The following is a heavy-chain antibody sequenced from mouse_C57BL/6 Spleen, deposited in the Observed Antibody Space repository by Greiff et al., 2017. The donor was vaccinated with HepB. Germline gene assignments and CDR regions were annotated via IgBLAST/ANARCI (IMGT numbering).Heavy chain of an antibody. Sequence: EVQLQQSGAELVKPAASLKLSCTASGYNIKDIYIHWVKQRPEKGLERIRRTDPANGNTKYDPKFQGKATITADTSYNTAYLQLSSLTSEDTAVYYCRISTINAWGQGTTLTVSS. J-gene: IGHJ2*01. CDR3: RISTINA. V-gene: IGHV14-3*02. CDR2: TDPANGNT. CDR1: GYNIKDIY. D-gene: IGHD5-2*01.